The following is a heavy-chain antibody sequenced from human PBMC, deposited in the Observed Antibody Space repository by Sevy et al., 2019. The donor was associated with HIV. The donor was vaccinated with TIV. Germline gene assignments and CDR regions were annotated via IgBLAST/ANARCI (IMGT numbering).Heavy chain of an antibody. CDR3: ARVGSSGSSWYNGFDY. V-gene: IGHV4-4*07. CDR2: IYTSGST. J-gene: IGHJ4*02. CDR1: GGSISSYY. D-gene: IGHD6-13*01. Sequence: SETLSLTCTVSGGSISSYYWSWIRQPAGKGLEWIGRIYTSGSTNYNPSLKSRVTMSVDTSKNQFSLKLNSVTAADTAVYYCARVGSSGSSWYNGFDYWGQGTLVTVSS.